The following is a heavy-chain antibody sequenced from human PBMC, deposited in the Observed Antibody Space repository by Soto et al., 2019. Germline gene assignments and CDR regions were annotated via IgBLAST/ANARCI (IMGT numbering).Heavy chain of an antibody. D-gene: IGHD3-16*01. Sequence: GESLKISCKGSGYSFTNYWIGWVRQMPGKGLECMGIIYPGDSDTRYNPSFQGQVFISADKSISTAYLQWSSLKASDTAMYYCARSLTEGLIGGFDFWGQGTLVTVSS. CDR2: IYPGDSDT. V-gene: IGHV5-51*01. CDR3: ARSLTEGLIGGFDF. CDR1: GYSFTNYW. J-gene: IGHJ4*02.